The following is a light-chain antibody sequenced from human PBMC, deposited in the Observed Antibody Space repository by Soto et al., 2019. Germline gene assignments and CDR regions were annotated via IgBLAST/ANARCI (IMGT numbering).Light chain of an antibody. J-gene: IGLJ1*01. CDR2: EVS. CDR3: CSYAGSSTPLI. V-gene: IGLV2-23*02. Sequence: QSALPQPASVSGSPGQSITISCTGTSSDVGSYHLVSWYQQHPGKAHKHMIYEVSKRPSGVSNRFSGSKSGNTASLTISGLQAEDEADYYCCSYAGSSTPLIFGTGTKVTVL. CDR1: SSDVGSYHL.